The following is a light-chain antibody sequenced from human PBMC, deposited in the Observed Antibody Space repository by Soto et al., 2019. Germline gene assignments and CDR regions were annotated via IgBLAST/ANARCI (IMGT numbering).Light chain of an antibody. CDR2: VVN. V-gene: IGLV2-14*01. CDR3: SSYTTGSTLPWV. CDR1: SNDIGTYEY. J-gene: IGLJ1*01. Sequence: QSALTQPASVSGSPGQSITISCTGSSNDIGTYEYVSWHQHHPGRAPKLIIFVVNDRPSGISDRFSGSKSGNTASLTIFGLQLEDEAVYYCSSYTTGSTLPWVFGTGTKVTV.